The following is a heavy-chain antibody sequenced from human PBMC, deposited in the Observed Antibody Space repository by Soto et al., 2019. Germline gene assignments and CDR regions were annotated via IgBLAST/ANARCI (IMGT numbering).Heavy chain of an antibody. J-gene: IGHJ6*02. Sequence: GGSLRLSCAASGFTFSSYVMHWVRQAPGKGLEWVAVIWYDGSNKYYADSVKGRFTISRDNSKNTLYLQMNSLRAEDTAVYYCARFYCSSTSCLPYYYYGMDVWGQGTTLTV. CDR1: GFTFSSYV. D-gene: IGHD2-2*01. V-gene: IGHV3-33*01. CDR2: IWYDGSNK. CDR3: ARFYCSSTSCLPYYYYGMDV.